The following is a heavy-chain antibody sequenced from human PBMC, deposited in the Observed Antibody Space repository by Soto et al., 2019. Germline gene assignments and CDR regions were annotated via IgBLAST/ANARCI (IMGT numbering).Heavy chain of an antibody. Sequence: SETLSLTCTSSNGSISGYYWSWIRQPPGKGLEWIGYMYNTGSTVYNPSFKSRVTISVDTSKNQFSLKLNSVTAADTAVYYCARDLWGYCGTDCYPLDVWGQGTTVTVS. CDR3: ARDLWGYCGTDCYPLDV. V-gene: IGHV4-59*01. CDR2: MYNTGST. D-gene: IGHD2-21*02. J-gene: IGHJ6*02. CDR1: NGSISGYY.